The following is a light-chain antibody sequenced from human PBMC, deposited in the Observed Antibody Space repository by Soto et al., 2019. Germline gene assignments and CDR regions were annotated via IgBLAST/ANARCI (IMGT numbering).Light chain of an antibody. CDR2: GNS. Sequence: QSVLTQPPSVSGASGQRVTISCSGSSSNIGAGYDVHWYQQLPGTAPKLLIYGNSNRPSGVPDRFSGSKSGTSASLAITGLQAEDEADYYCQSSDSSLSGSVFGGGTKLTVL. CDR3: QSSDSSLSGSV. J-gene: IGLJ3*02. CDR1: SSNIGAGYD. V-gene: IGLV1-40*01.